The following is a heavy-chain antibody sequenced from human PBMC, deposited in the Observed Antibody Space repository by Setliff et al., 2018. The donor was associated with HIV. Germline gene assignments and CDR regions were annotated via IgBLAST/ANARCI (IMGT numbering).Heavy chain of an antibody. V-gene: IGHV3-48*04. CDR1: GFTFSSYS. J-gene: IGHJ4*02. D-gene: IGHD5-18*01. CDR2: ISSSGSTI. CDR3: ARGFRIQLWLRSPFDY. Sequence: GGSLRLSCAASGFTFSSYSMNWVRQAPGKGLEWVSYISSSGSTIYYADSVKGRFTISRDSAKNSLYLQMNSLRAEDTAVYYCARGFRIQLWLRSPFDYWGQGTLVTVSS.